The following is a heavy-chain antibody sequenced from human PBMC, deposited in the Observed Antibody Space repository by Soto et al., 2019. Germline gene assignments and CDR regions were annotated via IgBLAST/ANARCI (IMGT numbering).Heavy chain of an antibody. CDR2: IYYSGST. CDR3: ARGGERDCSGGSCYSPTAVYYGMDV. V-gene: IGHV4-31*03. Sequence: QVQLQESGPGLVKPSQTLSLTCTVSGGSISSGGYYWSWIRQHPGKGLEWIGYIYYSGSTYYNPSLKSRVTISVDTSKNQFSLKLRSVTAADTAVYYCARGGERDCSGGSCYSPTAVYYGMDVWGQGTTVTVSS. D-gene: IGHD2-15*01. J-gene: IGHJ6*02. CDR1: GGSISSGGYY.